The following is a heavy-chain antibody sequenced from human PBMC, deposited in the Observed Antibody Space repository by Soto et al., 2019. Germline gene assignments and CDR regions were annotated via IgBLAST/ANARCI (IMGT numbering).Heavy chain of an antibody. CDR3: AKENTPDYGDYVDY. Sequence: GGSLRLSCAASGFTFSSYAMSWVRQAPGKGLKWISSISGSGTSTYYADSVKGRFTISRDNSKNTMYLQMNSLRAEDTALYFCAKENTPDYGDYVDYWGQGTLVTVSS. CDR1: GFTFSSYA. V-gene: IGHV3-23*01. D-gene: IGHD4-17*01. CDR2: ISGSGTST. J-gene: IGHJ4*02.